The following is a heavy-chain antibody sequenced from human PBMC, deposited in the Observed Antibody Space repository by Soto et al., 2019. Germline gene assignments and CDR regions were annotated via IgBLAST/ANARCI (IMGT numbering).Heavy chain of an antibody. J-gene: IGHJ4*02. Sequence: GGSLRLSCAASGFTFSSYAMHWVRQAPGKGLEWVAVISYDGSSKYYADSVKGRFTISRDNSKNTLYLQMNSLRAEDTAVYYCARDLDTAMALGVFDYWGQGTLVTVSS. CDR2: ISYDGSSK. CDR3: ARDLDTAMALGVFDY. CDR1: GFTFSSYA. V-gene: IGHV3-30-3*01. D-gene: IGHD5-18*01.